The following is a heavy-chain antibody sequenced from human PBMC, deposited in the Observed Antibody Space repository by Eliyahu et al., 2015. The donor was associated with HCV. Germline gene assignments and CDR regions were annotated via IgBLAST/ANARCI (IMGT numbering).Heavy chain of an antibody. CDR1: GDSISSYY. CDR3: ARGDYGDYINY. J-gene: IGHJ4*02. CDR2: MFPSGST. Sequence: QVQLQESGPGLVKPSETLSLTCTVSGDSISSYYWSWIRQPAGRGLEWIGHMFPSGSTNYNPSLKSRVTMSVDTSKNQFSLKLNSVTAADTAVYYCARGDYGDYINYWGQGTLVTVSS. V-gene: IGHV4-4*07. D-gene: IGHD4-17*01.